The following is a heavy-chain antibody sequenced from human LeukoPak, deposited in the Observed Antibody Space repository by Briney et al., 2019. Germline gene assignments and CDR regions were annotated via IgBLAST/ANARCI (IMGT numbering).Heavy chain of an antibody. CDR3: ANGGYCSSTSCYPNWFDP. V-gene: IGHV4-39*07. J-gene: IGHJ5*02. CDR2: IYYSGST. D-gene: IGHD2-2*01. CDR1: GGSISSSSYY. Sequence: SETLSLTCTVSGGSISSSSYYWGWIRQPPGKGLEWIGSIYYSGSTNYNPSLKSRVTISVDTSKNQSSLKLRSVTAADTAVYYCANGGYCSSTSCYPNWFDPWGQGTLVTVSS.